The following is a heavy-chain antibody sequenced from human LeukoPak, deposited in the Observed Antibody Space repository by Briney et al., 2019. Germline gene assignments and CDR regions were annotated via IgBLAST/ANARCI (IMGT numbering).Heavy chain of an antibody. D-gene: IGHD2-2*01. V-gene: IGHV4-34*01. J-gene: IGHJ3*02. CDR1: GGSFSGYY. CDR2: INHSGST. CDR3: ARGRTPAGPGAFDI. Sequence: SETLSLTCAVSGGSFSGYYWSWIRQPPGKGLEWIGEINHSGSTNYNPSLKSRVTISVDTSKNQFSLKLSSVTAADTAVYYCARGRTPAGPGAFDIWGQGTMVTVSS.